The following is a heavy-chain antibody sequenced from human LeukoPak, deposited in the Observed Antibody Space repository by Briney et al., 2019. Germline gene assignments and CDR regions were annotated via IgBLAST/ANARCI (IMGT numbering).Heavy chain of an antibody. V-gene: IGHV5-51*01. CDR2: IYPGDSDT. Sequence: RAGESLKISCKGSGYSFTSYWIGWVRQMPGKGLEWMGIIYPGDSDTRYSPSFQGQVTISADKSISTAYLQWSSLKATDTAMYYCAMSVAAAGPIDYWGQGTLVTVSS. CDR1: GYSFTSYW. J-gene: IGHJ4*02. CDR3: AMSVAAAGPIDY. D-gene: IGHD6-13*01.